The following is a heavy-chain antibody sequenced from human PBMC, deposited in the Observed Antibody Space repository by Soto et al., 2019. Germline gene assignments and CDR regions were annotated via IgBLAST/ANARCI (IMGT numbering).Heavy chain of an antibody. CDR2: IYTSGST. V-gene: IGHV4-4*07. J-gene: IGHJ6*02. CDR3: ARSNYRSGSYGYGLDV. Sequence: SETLSLTCAVSGGSLNDYYWSWIRPPAGKGLEWIGRIYTSGSTNYNPSLKSRVTMSVDTSKSQFSLKLSSVTAADTAVYYCARSNYRSGSYGYGLDVWGQGTTVTVSS. CDR1: GGSLNDYY. D-gene: IGHD3-10*01.